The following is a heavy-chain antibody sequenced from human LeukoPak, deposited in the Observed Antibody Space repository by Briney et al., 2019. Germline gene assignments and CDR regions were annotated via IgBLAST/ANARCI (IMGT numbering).Heavy chain of an antibody. V-gene: IGHV3-21*01. J-gene: IGHJ4*02. CDR3: ARRHIAVAGPLDS. D-gene: IGHD6-19*01. Sequence: GGSLRLSCAASGFTFSSYSMNWVRQAPGKGLEWVSSISSSSSYIYYADSLKGRFTISRDNAKNALYLQMNSLRAEDTAVYYCARRHIAVAGPLDSWGQGTLVTVSS. CDR2: ISSSSSYI. CDR1: GFTFSSYS.